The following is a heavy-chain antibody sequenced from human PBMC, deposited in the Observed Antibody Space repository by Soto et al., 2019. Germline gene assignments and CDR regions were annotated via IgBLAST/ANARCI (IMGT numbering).Heavy chain of an antibody. D-gene: IGHD7-27*01. CDR3: ATGDLKSYFDY. J-gene: IGHJ4*02. CDR1: GGSFSGYC. CDR2: INHSGST. V-gene: IGHV4-34*01. Sequence: SETLSLTCAVYGGSFSGYCWSWIRQPPGKGLEWIGEINHSGSTNYNPSLKSRVTISVDTSKNQFSLKLSSVTAADTAVYYCATGDLKSYFDYWGQGTLVTVSS.